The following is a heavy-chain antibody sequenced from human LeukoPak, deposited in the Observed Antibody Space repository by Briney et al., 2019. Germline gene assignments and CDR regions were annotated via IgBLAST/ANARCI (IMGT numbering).Heavy chain of an antibody. D-gene: IGHD5-18*01. V-gene: IGHV4-39*01. CDR2: LSDTGNT. Sequence: SETLSLTYSVSGDSISTSTYSWGWIRQPPGKGLQWIGSLSDTGNTYYNPSLKSRVTISLDASKNQFYLRLTSVTAADTAVYYCASYPRGGYTRGFNAFDIWGQGTMVTVSS. CDR1: GDSISTSTYS. CDR3: ASYPRGGYTRGFNAFDI. J-gene: IGHJ3*02.